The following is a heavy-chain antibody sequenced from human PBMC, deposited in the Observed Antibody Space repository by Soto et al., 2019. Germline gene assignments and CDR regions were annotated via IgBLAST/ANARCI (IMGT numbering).Heavy chain of an antibody. CDR1: GASISSGGYY. D-gene: IGHD3-16*02. CDR2: IDYIGTS. J-gene: IGHJ2*01. CDR3: ARVLRDVLSDRYYWYFDL. Sequence: QVQLQESGPGLVKPSQTLSLTCTVSGASISSGGYYWGWIRQHPGKGLEWIGLIDYIGTSYYNPSPESRITLSVPTSKNHFSLNLTSVTAADTAVYYCARVLRDVLSDRYYWYFDLWGRGILVTVSS. V-gene: IGHV4-31*03.